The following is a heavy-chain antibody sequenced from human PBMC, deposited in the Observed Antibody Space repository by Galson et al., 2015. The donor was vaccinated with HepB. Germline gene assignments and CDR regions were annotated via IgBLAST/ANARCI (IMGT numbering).Heavy chain of an antibody. J-gene: IGHJ5*02. D-gene: IGHD2-15*01. V-gene: IGHV3-23*01. CDR2: ISGSGGST. CDR3: ATTQRYCSGGSCLVFDP. Sequence: SLRLSCAASGSTFSSYAMSWVRQAPGKGLEWVSAISGSGGSTYYADSVKGRFTISRDNSKNTLYLQMNSLRAEDTAVYYCATTQRYCSGGSCLVFDPWGQGTLVTVSS. CDR1: GSTFSSYA.